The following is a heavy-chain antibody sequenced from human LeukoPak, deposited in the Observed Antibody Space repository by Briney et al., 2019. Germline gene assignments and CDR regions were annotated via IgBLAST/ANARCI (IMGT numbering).Heavy chain of an antibody. D-gene: IGHD2-8*02. J-gene: IGHJ4*02. Sequence: PGGYLRRSCAASGFTFSSYSMNRVRQAPGKGLEWFSYISSSGSTTYYADSVKGRFTISRDNAKNSLYLQMNSLRAEDTAVYYCATGGYYLNYWGQGTLVTVSS. CDR2: ISSSGSTT. CDR3: ATGGYYLNY. CDR1: GFTFSSYS. V-gene: IGHV3-48*04.